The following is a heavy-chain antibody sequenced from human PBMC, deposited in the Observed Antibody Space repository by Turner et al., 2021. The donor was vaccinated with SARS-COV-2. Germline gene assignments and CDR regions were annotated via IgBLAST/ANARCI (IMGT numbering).Heavy chain of an antibody. J-gene: IGHJ4*02. CDR1: GDSISSYY. V-gene: IGHV4-59*08. CDR2: IYYSGST. Sequence: VQLQESGPGLVKPSETLSLTCTVSGDSISSYYWSWIRQPPGKVLEWIGYIYYSGSTYDNPSLKSRVTMSVDTSKNQFSLKLSSVTAADTAVYYCARVLGYCSGVSCYPDYWGQGTLVTVSS. D-gene: IGHD2-15*01. CDR3: ARVLGYCSGVSCYPDY.